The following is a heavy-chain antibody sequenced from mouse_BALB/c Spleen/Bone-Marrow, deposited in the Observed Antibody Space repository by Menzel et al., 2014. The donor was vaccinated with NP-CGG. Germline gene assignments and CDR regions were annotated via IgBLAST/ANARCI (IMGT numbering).Heavy chain of an antibody. V-gene: IGHV7-3*02. Sequence: EAQLEESGGGLIHPGGSLRLSCATSRFTFTVYYMSWLRQPPGKALEWLGFIRHKAKGYTPEYSASVKGRFTISRDNSQSILYLQMNTLRGEDSATYYCARDINYGNCWDFDVCGAGATSTVSS. J-gene: IGHJ1*01. CDR1: RFTFTVYY. CDR3: ARDINYGNCWDFDV. CDR2: IRHKAKGYTP. D-gene: IGHD2-1*01.